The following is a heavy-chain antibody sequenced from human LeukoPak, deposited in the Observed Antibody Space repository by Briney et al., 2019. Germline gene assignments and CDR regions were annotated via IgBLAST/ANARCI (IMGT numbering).Heavy chain of an antibody. Sequence: GGSLRLSCEASGFTFSTYPMHWVRQAPDKGLEWVAMISYHGSNEYYADSVKGRFTISRDNSKNTLYLQMNNPRVEDTAIHYCARVHDTTGYYHYFDSWGQGTLVTVSS. CDR3: ARVHDTTGYYHYFDS. V-gene: IGHV3-30*04. CDR2: ISYHGSNE. CDR1: GFTFSTYP. D-gene: IGHD3-9*01. J-gene: IGHJ4*02.